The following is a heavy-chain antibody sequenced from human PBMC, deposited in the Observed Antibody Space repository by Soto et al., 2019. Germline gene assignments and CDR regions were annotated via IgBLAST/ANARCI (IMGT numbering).Heavy chain of an antibody. Sequence: SETLSLTCSVSGGSINSDWWSWIRQPAGKGLEWIGRVYSSGTTDYNPSLNSRATMSVETSKNQFSLKLTSVTAADTAVYYCARDIGSYAYAEGYWGQGIQVTVSS. CDR2: VYSSGTT. V-gene: IGHV4-4*07. CDR3: ARDIGSYAYAEGY. CDR1: GGSINSDW. D-gene: IGHD2-2*01. J-gene: IGHJ4*02.